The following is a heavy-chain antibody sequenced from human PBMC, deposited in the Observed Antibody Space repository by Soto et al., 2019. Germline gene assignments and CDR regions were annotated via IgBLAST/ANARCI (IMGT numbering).Heavy chain of an antibody. V-gene: IGHV4-34*01. CDR2: INHSGGT. CDR3: ARKKYCSGGSCYGGFDP. J-gene: IGHJ5*02. Sequence: SETLSLTCAVYGGSFSGYYWSWIRQPPGKGLEWIGEINHSGGTNYNPSLKSRVTISVDTSKNQFSLKLSSVTAADTAVYYCARKKYCSGGSCYGGFDPWGQGTLVTVSS. CDR1: GGSFSGYY. D-gene: IGHD2-15*01.